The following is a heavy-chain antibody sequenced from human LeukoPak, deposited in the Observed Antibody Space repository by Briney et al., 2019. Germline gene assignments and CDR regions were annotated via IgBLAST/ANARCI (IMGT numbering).Heavy chain of an antibody. J-gene: IGHJ4*02. Sequence: GGSLRLSCAASGFTFSSYGMHWVRQAPGKGLEWVAFIRYDGSNKYHADSVKGRFTISRDNSKNTLYLQMNSLRAEDTAVYYCAKGRRITIFGAQTEYFDYWGQGTLVTVSS. D-gene: IGHD3-3*01. CDR1: GFTFSSYG. V-gene: IGHV3-30*02. CDR3: AKGRRITIFGAQTEYFDY. CDR2: IRYDGSNK.